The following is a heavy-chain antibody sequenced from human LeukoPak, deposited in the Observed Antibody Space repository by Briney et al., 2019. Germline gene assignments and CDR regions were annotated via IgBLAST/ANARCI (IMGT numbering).Heavy chain of an antibody. CDR1: GGSISSYY. J-gene: IGHJ4*02. D-gene: IGHD6-13*01. CDR2: IYHSGST. CDR3: ASGTPLYSSSWYYFDY. Sequence: SETLSLTCTVSGGSISSYYWSWIRQPPGKGLEWIGEIYHSGSTNYNPSLKSRVTISVDKSKNQFSLKLSSVTAADTAVYYCASGTPLYSSSWYYFDYWGQGTLVTVSS. V-gene: IGHV4-59*12.